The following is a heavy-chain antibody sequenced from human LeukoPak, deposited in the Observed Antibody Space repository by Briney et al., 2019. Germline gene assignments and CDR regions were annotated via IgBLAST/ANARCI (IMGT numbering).Heavy chain of an antibody. CDR2: ISSSSSTI. Sequence: GGSLRLSCAASGFTFSSYSMNWVRQAPGKGLEWVSYISSSSSTIYYADSVKGRFTISRDNAKNSLYLQMNSLRAEDTAVYYCARGRGYYDSSGYYYFDYWGQGTLVTVTS. CDR3: ARGRGYYDSSGYYYFDY. CDR1: GFTFSSYS. D-gene: IGHD3-22*01. V-gene: IGHV3-48*01. J-gene: IGHJ4*02.